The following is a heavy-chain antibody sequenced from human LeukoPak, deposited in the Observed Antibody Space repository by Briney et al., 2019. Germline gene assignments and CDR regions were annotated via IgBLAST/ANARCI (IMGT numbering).Heavy chain of an antibody. V-gene: IGHV3-23*01. Sequence: PGGSLRLSYAASGFTVSSNYMSWVRQAPGKGLEWVSAISSSGDNTYYADSVRGRFTISRDNSKNTLYLQMNSLRADDTAVYYCAKGSPTAMIVVRKAFDYWGQGTLVTVPS. CDR1: GFTVSSNY. CDR3: AKGSPTAMIVVRKAFDY. D-gene: IGHD3-22*01. J-gene: IGHJ4*02. CDR2: ISSSGDNT.